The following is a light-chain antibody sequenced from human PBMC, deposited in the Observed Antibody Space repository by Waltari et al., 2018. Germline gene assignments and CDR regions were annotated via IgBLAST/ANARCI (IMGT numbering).Light chain of an antibody. CDR3: SSYTSSSTWV. V-gene: IGLV2-14*01. CDR1: NSDVGGHNY. CDR2: DVS. Sequence: QSALTQPASVSGSPGQSITISCTGTNSDVGGHNYVSWYQQHPGKAPKLMIYDVSKRPSGVSNRFSGSKSGNTASLTISGLQAEDEADYYCSSYTSSSTWVFGGGTKLTVL. J-gene: IGLJ3*02.